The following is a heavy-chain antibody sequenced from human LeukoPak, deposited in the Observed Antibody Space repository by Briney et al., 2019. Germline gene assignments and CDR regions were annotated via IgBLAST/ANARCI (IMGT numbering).Heavy chain of an antibody. CDR2: TYWNDDK. D-gene: IGHD3-3*01. CDR3: AHTMSGYPFDY. Sequence: SGPTLVKPTQTLTLTCTFSGFSLSTSGVGVGWIRQPPGKALEWLALTYWNDDKRYSPSLKSRLTITKDTSKNQVVLTMTNMDPVDTATYYCAHTMSGYPFDYWGQGTLVTVSS. J-gene: IGHJ4*02. CDR1: GFSLSTSGVG. V-gene: IGHV2-5*01.